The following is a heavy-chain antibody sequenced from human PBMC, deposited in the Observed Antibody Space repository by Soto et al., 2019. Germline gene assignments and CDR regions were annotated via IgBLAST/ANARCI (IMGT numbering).Heavy chain of an antibody. CDR1: SGSFSGYY. D-gene: IGHD3-9*01. J-gene: IGHJ4*02. V-gene: IGHV4-34*01. CDR2: ITHGGST. Sequence: PSETLSLTCAVYSGSFSGYYYSWIRQSPGKGLEWIGEITHGGSTTYSPSLKSRVTMSLDTSKNQFSLNMTSMTAADTAVYYCARGRLFLPTSGLAFTSFDYWGQGTLVTVSS. CDR3: ARGRLFLPTSGLAFTSFDY.